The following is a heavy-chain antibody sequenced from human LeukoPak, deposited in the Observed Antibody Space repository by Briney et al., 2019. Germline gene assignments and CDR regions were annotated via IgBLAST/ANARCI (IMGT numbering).Heavy chain of an antibody. D-gene: IGHD6-19*01. Sequence: GGSLRLSCAVSGFTVNSTYMSWVRQAPGQGLEWVSSLSGGSDHIYYADPVKGRFTISRDNAKNSLYLQMNSLRAEDTAVYYCARIGSGWYWDYWGQGTLVTVSS. CDR1: GFTVNSTY. CDR2: LSGGSDHI. CDR3: ARIGSGWYWDY. V-gene: IGHV3-21*01. J-gene: IGHJ4*02.